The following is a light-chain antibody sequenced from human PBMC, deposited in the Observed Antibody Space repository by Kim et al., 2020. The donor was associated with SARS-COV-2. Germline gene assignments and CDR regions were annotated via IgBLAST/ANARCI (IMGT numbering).Light chain of an antibody. Sequence: DIQMTQSPSSLSASVGDRVTITCQASQDISNYLNWYQQKPGKAPKLLIYDASNLETGVPSRFSGSGSGTDFTFTFSSLQPEDIATYYCQQYDNLPLTFGGGTKVEI. CDR2: DAS. CDR3: QQYDNLPLT. CDR1: QDISNY. V-gene: IGKV1-33*01. J-gene: IGKJ4*01.